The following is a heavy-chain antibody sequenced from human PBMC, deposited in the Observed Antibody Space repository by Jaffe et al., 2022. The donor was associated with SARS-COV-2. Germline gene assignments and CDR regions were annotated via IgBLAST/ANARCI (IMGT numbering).Heavy chain of an antibody. CDR2: IRTKDHGGTT. Sequence: EVQLVESGGGLVQPGRSLRLACATSGFTLGDYAVSWVRQAPGKGLEWLGFIRTKDHGGTTGYAASVKGRFSISRDESKSIAYLQMNSLKTEDTAVYYCARGSSSYYEGLLDYWGRGTLVTVSS. CDR3: ARGSSSYYEGLLDY. D-gene: IGHD6-13*01. CDR1: GFTLGDYA. V-gene: IGHV3-49*04. J-gene: IGHJ4*02.